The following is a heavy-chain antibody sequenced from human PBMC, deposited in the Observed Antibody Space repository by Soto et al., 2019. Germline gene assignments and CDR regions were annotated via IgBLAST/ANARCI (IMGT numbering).Heavy chain of an antibody. CDR3: ARAPGLSGPMITFGGVIVMAAFDI. CDR1: GGSISSGGYY. Sequence: PSETLSLTCTVSGGSISSGGYYWSWIRQHPGKGLEWIGYIYYSGSTYYNPPLKSRVTISVDTSKNQFSLKLSSVTAADTAVYYCARAPGLSGPMITFGGVIVMAAFDIWGQGTMVTVSS. CDR2: IYYSGST. V-gene: IGHV4-31*03. J-gene: IGHJ3*02. D-gene: IGHD3-16*02.